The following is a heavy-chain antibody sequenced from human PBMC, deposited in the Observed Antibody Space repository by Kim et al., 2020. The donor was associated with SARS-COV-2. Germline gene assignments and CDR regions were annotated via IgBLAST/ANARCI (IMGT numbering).Heavy chain of an antibody. D-gene: IGHD6-19*01. V-gene: IGHV3-11*05. Sequence: TNYADSVKGRITISRDNGKNTLYLQMNSLGAGDTAVYYWAGGTVAGHFGPWGQGNLVTVS. CDR2: T. J-gene: IGHJ5*02. CDR3: AGGTVAGHFGP.